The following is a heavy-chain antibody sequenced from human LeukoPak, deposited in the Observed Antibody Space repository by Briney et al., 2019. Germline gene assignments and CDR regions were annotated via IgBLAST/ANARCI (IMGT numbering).Heavy chain of an antibody. CDR1: GGSFSGYY. D-gene: IGHD2-21*01. CDR3: ARVVSSNSHYDY. J-gene: IGHJ4*02. V-gene: IGHV4-34*01. CDR2: IHHSGST. Sequence: SETLSLTCAVYGGSFSGYYWSWVRQPPGKGLEWIGEIHHSGSTNYNPSLKSRVTTSVDTSKNHFSLKLSSVTAADTAVYYCARVVSSNSHYDYWGPGTLVTVSS.